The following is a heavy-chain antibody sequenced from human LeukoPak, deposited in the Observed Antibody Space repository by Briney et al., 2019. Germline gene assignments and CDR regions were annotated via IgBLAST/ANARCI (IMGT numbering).Heavy chain of an antibody. CDR2: INHSGST. D-gene: IGHD5-18*01. J-gene: IGHJ4*02. CDR1: GGSFSGYY. CDR3: ARGRLTDLETARNFDY. Sequence: PSETLSLTCAVYGGSFSGYYWSWIRQPPGKGLEWIGEINHSGSTNYNPSLKSRVTISVDTSKNQFSLKLSSVTAADTAVYYCARGRLTDLETARNFDYWGQRTLVTVSS. V-gene: IGHV4-34*01.